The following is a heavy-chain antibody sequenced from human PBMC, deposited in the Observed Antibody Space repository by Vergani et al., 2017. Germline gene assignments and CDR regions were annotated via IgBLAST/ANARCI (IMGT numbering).Heavy chain of an antibody. J-gene: IGHJ6*04. D-gene: IGHD3/OR15-3a*01. CDR3: FYDFWAGYDSGDV. CDR2: IRDKAYNYAT. CDR1: GFTFNLYW. Sequence: EEQLVESGGGLIQPGKSLRLSCAASGFTFNLYWMGWVRQTSGKGLEWIGRIRDKAYNYATVYAVSVKGRFTISRDDSKKTAYLQMNGLTTEDTAVYYCFYDFWAGYDSGDVWGKGTTVTVSS. V-gene: IGHV3-73*01.